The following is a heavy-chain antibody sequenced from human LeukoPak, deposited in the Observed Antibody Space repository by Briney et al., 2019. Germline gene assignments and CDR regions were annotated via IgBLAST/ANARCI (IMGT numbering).Heavy chain of an antibody. CDR2: IWYDGSNK. CDR3: ARDGRAVAGTSWYDYYYGMDV. J-gene: IGHJ6*02. Sequence: GGSLRLSCAASGFTFSSYGMHWVRQAPGKGLEWVAVIWYDGSNKYYADSVKGRFTISRDNSKNTLYLQMNSLRAEDTAVYYCARDGRAVAGTSWYDYYYGMDVWGQGTTVTVSS. CDR1: GFTFSSYG. D-gene: IGHD6-19*01. V-gene: IGHV3-33*01.